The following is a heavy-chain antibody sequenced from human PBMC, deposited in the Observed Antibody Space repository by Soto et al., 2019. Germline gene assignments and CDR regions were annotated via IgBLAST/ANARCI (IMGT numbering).Heavy chain of an antibody. CDR1: GFSLSTSGVG. V-gene: IGHV2-5*02. CDR3: AQTSDWGYGDYAFWFDP. J-gene: IGHJ5*02. CDR2: IYWDDDK. D-gene: IGHD4-17*01. Sequence: QITLKESGPTLVKPTQTLTLTCTFSGFSLSTSGVGVGWIRQPPGKALEWLALIYWDDDKRYSPSLKSRLTITKDTSKNQVVLTMTNMDPVDTATYYCAQTSDWGYGDYAFWFDPWGQGTLVTVSS.